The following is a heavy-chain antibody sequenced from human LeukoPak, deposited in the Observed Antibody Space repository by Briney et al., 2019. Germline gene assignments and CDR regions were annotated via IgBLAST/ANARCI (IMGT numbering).Heavy chain of an antibody. V-gene: IGHV3-30*02. D-gene: IGHD3-9*01. J-gene: IGHJ4*02. CDR2: IRYDGSNK. CDR3: ARGGGFDRQFDY. CDR1: GFSLSSYA. Sequence: GGSLRLSCAASGFSLSSYAMSWVRQAPGKGLEWVAFIRYDGSNKYYADSVKGRFTISRDNSKNTLYLQMNSLRAEDTAVYYCARGGGFDRQFDYWGQGTLVTVSS.